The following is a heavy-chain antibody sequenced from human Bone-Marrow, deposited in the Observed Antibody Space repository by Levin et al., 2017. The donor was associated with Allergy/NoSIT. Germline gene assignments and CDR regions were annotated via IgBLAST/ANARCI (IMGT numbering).Heavy chain of an antibody. CDR2: INHDGSDK. CDR3: AGGYH. J-gene: IGHJ4*02. D-gene: IGHD6-13*01. Sequence: QSGGSLRLSCVVSGFTFSGHWMSWVRQAPGKGLQWVANINHDGSDKYYVDSVKGRFTISRDNAKNSLYLQMNSLRVEDTAVYYCAGGYHWGQGTLVTVSS. V-gene: IGHV3-7*03. CDR1: GFTFSGHW.